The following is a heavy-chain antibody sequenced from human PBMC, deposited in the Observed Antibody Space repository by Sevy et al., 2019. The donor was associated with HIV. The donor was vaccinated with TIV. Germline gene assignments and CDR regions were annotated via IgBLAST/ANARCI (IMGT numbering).Heavy chain of an antibody. D-gene: IGHD3-10*01. J-gene: IGHJ6*02. Sequence: GGSLRLSCAASGFTFSSYWMSWVRQAPGKGLEWVADIKKDGSVKLYADAVKGRFTISRDNSKNTLYLQMNSLRAEDTAVYYCAKDLISITMVRGGNYYGMDVWGQGTTVTVSS. V-gene: IGHV3-7*01. CDR3: AKDLISITMVRGGNYYGMDV. CDR2: IKKDGSVK. CDR1: GFTFSSYW.